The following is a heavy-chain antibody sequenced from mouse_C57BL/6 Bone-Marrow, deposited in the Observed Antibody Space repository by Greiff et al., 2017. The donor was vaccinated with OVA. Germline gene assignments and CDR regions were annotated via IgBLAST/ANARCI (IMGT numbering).Heavy chain of an antibody. CDR1: GFTFSNYW. CDR2: IRLKSDNYAT. D-gene: IGHD2-4*01. J-gene: IGHJ4*01. V-gene: IGHV6-3*01. Sequence: EVKLMESGGGLVQPGGSMKLSCVASGFTFSNYWMNWVRQSPEKGLEWVAQIRLKSDNYATHYAESVKGRFTISRDDSKSSVYLQMNNLRAEDTGIYYCTGRLRGYYAMDYWGQGTSVTVSS. CDR3: TGRLRGYYAMDY.